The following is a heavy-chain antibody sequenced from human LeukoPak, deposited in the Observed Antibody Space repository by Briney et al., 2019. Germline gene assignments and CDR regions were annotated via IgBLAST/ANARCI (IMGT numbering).Heavy chain of an antibody. CDR3: ARRVVNNRNWYFNL. V-gene: IGHV5-51*01. CDR1: GYIFTRNW. D-gene: IGHD4-23*01. J-gene: IGHJ2*01. Sequence: GESLKISCQGSGYIFTRNWIGWVRQMPGKGLEWMGIIHPGDSDTRYSPSFQGQVTISADKSINTAYLQWSSLKASDTAMYYCARRVVNNRNWYFNLWGRGTLVTVSS. CDR2: IHPGDSDT.